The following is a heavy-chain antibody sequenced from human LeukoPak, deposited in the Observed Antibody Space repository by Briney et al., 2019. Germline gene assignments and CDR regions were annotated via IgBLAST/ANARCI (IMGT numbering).Heavy chain of an antibody. V-gene: IGHV1-2*02. J-gene: IGHJ4*02. CDR3: ARGRRIVVRDTNAGDFFDY. Sequence: ASVKVSCKASGYTFTDYYILWLRQAPGQGLEWMGWVNPNSGGTRYAQKFQGRVTMTRDTSINTAYIELSRLRSDDTAVYYCARGRRIVVRDTNAGDFFDYWGQGALVTVSS. CDR2: VNPNSGGT. D-gene: IGHD1-26*01. CDR1: GYTFTDYY.